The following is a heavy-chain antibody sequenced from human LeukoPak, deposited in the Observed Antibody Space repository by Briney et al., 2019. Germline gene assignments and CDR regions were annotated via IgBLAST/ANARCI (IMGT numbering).Heavy chain of an antibody. J-gene: IGHJ6*02. CDR2: IYYSGST. CDR3: ARDRPSKESYYYYYGMDV. V-gene: IGHV4-61*01. CDR1: GGSVSSGSYY. Sequence: PSETLSLTCTVSGGSVSSGSYYWSWIRQPPGKGLEWIGYIYYSGSTNYNPSLKSRVTISVDTSKNQFSLKLSSVTAADTAVYYCARDRPSKESYYYYYGMDVWGQGTTVTVSS. D-gene: IGHD2/OR15-2a*01.